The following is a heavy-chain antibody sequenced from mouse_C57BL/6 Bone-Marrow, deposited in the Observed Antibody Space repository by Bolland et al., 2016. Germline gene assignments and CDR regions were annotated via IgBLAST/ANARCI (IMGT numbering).Heavy chain of an antibody. J-gene: IGHJ3*01. Sequence: SGNTYYNEKFKGKATLTADKSSSTAYMELRSLTSEDSAVYFCARSYYYGSSYGFAYWGQGILV. CDR3: ARSYYYGSSYGFAY. CDR2: SGNT. V-gene: IGHV1-81*01. D-gene: IGHD1-1*01.